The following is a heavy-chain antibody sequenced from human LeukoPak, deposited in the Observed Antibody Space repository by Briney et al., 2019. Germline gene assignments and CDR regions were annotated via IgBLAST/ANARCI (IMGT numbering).Heavy chain of an antibody. CDR3: VSRYFDPTHFDY. CDR1: GFTFSKAW. V-gene: IGHV3-15*01. D-gene: IGHD3-9*01. Sequence: PGGSLRLSCAASGFTFSKAWMSWVRQAPGKGREWVGRIKSNTDGGTSDCAAPVNGRFTISRDDSKHTLYLQMNSLKTDDTAVYYCVSRYFDPTHFDYWGQGTLVTVSS. J-gene: IGHJ4*02. CDR2: IKSNTDGGTS.